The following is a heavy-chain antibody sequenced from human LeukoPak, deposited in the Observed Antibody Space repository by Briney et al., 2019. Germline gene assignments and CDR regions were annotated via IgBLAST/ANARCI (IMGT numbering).Heavy chain of an antibody. V-gene: IGHV7-4-1*02. D-gene: IGHD5-18*01. CDR1: GYTFSTYP. Sequence: ASVKVSCKASGYTFSTYPINWVRQAPGQGLEWMGWINTNTGSPTYAQGLTGRFVFSLDTSVSTAYLQISSLKAEDTAVYYCARTSRGYSYGYRYYYYGMDVWGQGTTVTVSS. J-gene: IGHJ6*02. CDR3: ARTSRGYSYGYRYYYYGMDV. CDR2: INTNTGSP.